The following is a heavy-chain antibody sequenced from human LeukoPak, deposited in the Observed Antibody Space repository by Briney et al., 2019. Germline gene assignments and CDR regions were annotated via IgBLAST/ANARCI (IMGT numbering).Heavy chain of an antibody. D-gene: IGHD2-2*01. V-gene: IGHV1-2*02. Sequence: ASVKVSCKASGYTFTGYHMHWVRQAPGQGLEWMGWINPNSGGTNYAQKFQGRVTMTRDTSISTAYMELSRLRSDDTAVYYCARDDPGRYCSSTSCYVNWFDPWGQGTLVTVSS. CDR2: INPNSGGT. CDR3: ARDDPGRYCSSTSCYVNWFDP. CDR1: GYTFTGYH. J-gene: IGHJ5*02.